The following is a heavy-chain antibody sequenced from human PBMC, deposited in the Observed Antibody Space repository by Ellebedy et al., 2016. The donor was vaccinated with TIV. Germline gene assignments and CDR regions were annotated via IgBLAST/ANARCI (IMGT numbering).Heavy chain of an antibody. CDR1: GFTFSRYS. D-gene: IGHD6-13*01. CDR2: ISSNSTYI. J-gene: IGHJ4*02. CDR3: ARGGIAASGPPFDY. Sequence: GGSLRLSCAASGFTFSRYSMNWVRQAPGKGLEWVSFISSNSTYIYYPDSVKGRFFISRDNGKNSLYLQVDSLRAEDTALYYCARGGIAASGPPFDYWGQGTLVTVSS. V-gene: IGHV3-21*01.